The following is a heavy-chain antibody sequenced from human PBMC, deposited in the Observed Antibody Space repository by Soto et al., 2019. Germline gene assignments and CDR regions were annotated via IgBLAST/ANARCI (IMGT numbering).Heavy chain of an antibody. CDR1: GGSISSSNW. CDR3: ASLPSTLWRRGGGYYFDY. V-gene: IGHV4-4*02. J-gene: IGHJ4*02. Sequence: TSETLSLTCAVSGGSISSSNWWSWVRQPPGKGLEWIGEIYHSGSTNYNPSLKSRVTISVDKSKNQFSLKLSSVTAADTAVYYCASLPSTLWRRGGGYYFDYWGQGTLVTVSS. CDR2: IYHSGST. D-gene: IGHD2-2*01.